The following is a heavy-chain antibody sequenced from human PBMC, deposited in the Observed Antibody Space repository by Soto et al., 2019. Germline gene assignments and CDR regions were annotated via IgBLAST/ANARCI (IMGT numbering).Heavy chain of an antibody. D-gene: IGHD6-13*01. CDR2: ISSSSSYI. CDR3: ARDSSSWYDAFDI. CDR1: GFTFSSYS. V-gene: IGHV3-21*01. Sequence: GGSLRLSCAASGFTFSSYSMNWVRQAPGKGLEWVSSISSSSSYIYYADSVKGRFTISRDNAKNSLYLQMNSLRAEDTAVYYCARDSSSWYDAFDIWGQGTMVTVSS. J-gene: IGHJ3*02.